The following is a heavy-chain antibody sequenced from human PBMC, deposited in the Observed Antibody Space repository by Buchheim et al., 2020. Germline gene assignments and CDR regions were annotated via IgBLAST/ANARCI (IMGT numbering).Heavy chain of an antibody. V-gene: IGHV3-23*01. CDR2: ISDSGGRT. CDR3: AKGQSSGYSPFDY. CDR1: GFTFSTYA. Sequence: EVQLLESGGGLVQPGGSLRLSCAASGFTFSTYAMSWVRQAPGKGLEWVSAISDSGGRTYYADSVKGRFTISSDSSKNTLYLQMNSLRAEDTAVYYCAKGQSSGYSPFDYWGQGTL. J-gene: IGHJ4*02. D-gene: IGHD3-22*01.